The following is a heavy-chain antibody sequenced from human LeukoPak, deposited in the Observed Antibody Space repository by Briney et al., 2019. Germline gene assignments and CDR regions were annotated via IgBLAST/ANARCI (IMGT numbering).Heavy chain of an antibody. V-gene: IGHV3-11*01. J-gene: IGHJ6*02. CDR3: ARCPYYYGMDV. CDR2: ISSSDNTV. Sequence: PGGSLRLSCVASGFTFSDYYMSWIRQAPGKGLEWLSYISSSDNTVYYADSVKGRLTISRDNAKNSLSLQMNTLRAEDTAVYYCARCPYYYGMDVWGQGTTVTVSS. CDR1: GFTFSDYY.